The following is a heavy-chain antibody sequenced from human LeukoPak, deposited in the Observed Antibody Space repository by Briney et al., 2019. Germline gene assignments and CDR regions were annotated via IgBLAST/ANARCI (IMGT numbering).Heavy chain of an antibody. V-gene: IGHV4-38-2*02. Sequence: SETLSLTCTVSGYSITSGYNWAWIRQPPGKVLEWIGSIYHSGSAYYNPSLKSRVTISVDTSKNQFSLKLSSVTAADTAVYYCVRYCSSTTCYARAVDYWGQGTLVTVSS. CDR3: VRYCSSTTCYARAVDY. CDR1: GYSITSGYN. CDR2: IYHSGSA. J-gene: IGHJ4*02. D-gene: IGHD2-2*01.